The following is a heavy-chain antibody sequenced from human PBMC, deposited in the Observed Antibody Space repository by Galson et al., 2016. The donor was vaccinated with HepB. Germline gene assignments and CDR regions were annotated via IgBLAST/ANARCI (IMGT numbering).Heavy chain of an antibody. J-gene: IGHJ5*02. CDR1: GGSISSADYP. CDR2: IHNSGST. CDR3: ARGLNIIGP. Sequence: TLSLTCTVSGGSISSADYPWSWLRQHPGKGLEWIGYIHNSGSTYYNPSVRSRVIISLDTSKNQFSLNLSSVTAADTAVYFCARGLNIIGPWGQGTLVTVSS. D-gene: IGHD2/OR15-2a*01. V-gene: IGHV4-31*03.